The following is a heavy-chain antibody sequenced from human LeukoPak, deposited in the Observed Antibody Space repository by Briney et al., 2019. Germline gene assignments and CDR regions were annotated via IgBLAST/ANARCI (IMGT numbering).Heavy chain of an antibody. CDR2: IYTSGST. Sequence: SETLSLTCTVSGGSISSYYWSWIRQPAGKGLEWIGRIYTSGSTNYNPSLKSRVTISVDTSKSQFSLKLSSVTAADTAVYYCARAAGGYCSSTSCYGLDYYYYMDVWGKGTTVTISS. D-gene: IGHD2-2*01. CDR3: ARAAGGYCSSTSCYGLDYYYYMDV. V-gene: IGHV4-4*07. CDR1: GGSISSYY. J-gene: IGHJ6*03.